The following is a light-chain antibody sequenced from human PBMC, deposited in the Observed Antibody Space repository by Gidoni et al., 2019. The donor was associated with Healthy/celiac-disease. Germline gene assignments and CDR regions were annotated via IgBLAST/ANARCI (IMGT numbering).Light chain of an antibody. CDR2: KAS. Sequence: DIQMTQSPSTLSASVGDRVTITCRASQSFSSWLAWYQQKPGRAPKLLIYKASSLESGVPSRFSGSGSGTEFTLTISSLQPDDCATYYCQQYSSYPWTFGQGTKVEIK. CDR1: QSFSSW. J-gene: IGKJ1*01. CDR3: QQYSSYPWT. V-gene: IGKV1-5*03.